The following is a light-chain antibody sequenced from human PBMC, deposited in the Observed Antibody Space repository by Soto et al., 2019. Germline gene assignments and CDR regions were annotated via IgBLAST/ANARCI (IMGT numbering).Light chain of an antibody. Sequence: QSALPQPASVSGSLGQSITISCTGTSSDVGSYNLVSWYQQHPGKAPKLMTYEGSQRPSGVSNRFSGSKSGNTASLTISGLQAEDEADYYCCSYAGRSTLVFGTGTKVTVL. J-gene: IGLJ1*01. V-gene: IGLV2-23*01. CDR2: EGS. CDR3: CSYAGRSTLV. CDR1: SSDVGSYNL.